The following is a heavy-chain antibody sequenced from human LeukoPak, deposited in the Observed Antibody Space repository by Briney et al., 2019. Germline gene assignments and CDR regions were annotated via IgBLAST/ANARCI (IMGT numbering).Heavy chain of an antibody. CDR2: ISLNGGST. V-gene: IGHV3-64D*06. J-gene: IGHJ4*02. Sequence: GGSLRLSCSASGFTFRSYGMYWVRQAPAKGLEYVSAISLNGGSTYYADSVKGRFTISRDNSKNTLYLQMTNLRDEDTAVYYCVKTLGAVAENFDYWGQGTLVTVSS. CDR3: VKTLGAVAENFDY. D-gene: IGHD3-16*01. CDR1: GFTFRSYG.